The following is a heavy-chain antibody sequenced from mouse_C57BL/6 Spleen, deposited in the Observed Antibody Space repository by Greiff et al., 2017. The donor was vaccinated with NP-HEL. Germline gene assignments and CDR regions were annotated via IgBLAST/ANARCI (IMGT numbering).Heavy chain of an antibody. CDR2: IDPSDSYT. V-gene: IGHV1-59*01. CDR3: ARLYYYGSSYYAMDY. CDR1: GYTFTSYW. Sequence: QVQLKQPGAELVRPGTSVKLSCKASGYTFTSYWMHWVKQRPGQGLEWIGVIDPSDSYTNYNQKFKGKATLTVDTSSSTAYMQLSSLTSEDSAVYYCARLYYYGSSYYAMDYWGQGTSVTVSS. D-gene: IGHD1-1*01. J-gene: IGHJ4*01.